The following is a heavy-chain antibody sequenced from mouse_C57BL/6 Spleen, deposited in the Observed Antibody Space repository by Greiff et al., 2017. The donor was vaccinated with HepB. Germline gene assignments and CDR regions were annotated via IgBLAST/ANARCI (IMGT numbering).Heavy chain of an antibody. Sequence: VQLQQPGAELVKPGASVKLSCKASGYTFTSYWMQWLKQRPGQDLEWIGEIDPSDSYTNYNQKFKGKATLTVDKSSSTAYMQLSSLTSEDSAVYYCARKYYGSLDYWGQGTTLTVSS. CDR2: IDPSDSYT. D-gene: IGHD1-1*01. J-gene: IGHJ2*01. CDR1: GYTFTSYW. CDR3: ARKYYGSLDY. V-gene: IGHV1-50*01.